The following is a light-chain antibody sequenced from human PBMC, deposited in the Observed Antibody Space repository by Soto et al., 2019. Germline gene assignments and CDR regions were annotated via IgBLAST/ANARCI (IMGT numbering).Light chain of an antibody. CDR1: QSISSW. Sequence: DIQMTQSPSTLSASVGDRVTITCRASQSISSWLAWYQQKPGKAPKLLIYKASSLESGVPSRFSGSGSGTEFTLTISSLQPDDFATYYCQQYRTFGQGTKV. CDR3: QQYRT. V-gene: IGKV1-5*03. J-gene: IGKJ1*01. CDR2: KAS.